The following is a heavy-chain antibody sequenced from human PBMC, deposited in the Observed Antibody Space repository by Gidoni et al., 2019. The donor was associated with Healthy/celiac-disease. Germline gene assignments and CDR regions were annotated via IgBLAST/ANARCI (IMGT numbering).Heavy chain of an antibody. CDR3: TRRGGSTRGWYNWFDP. D-gene: IGHD1-26*01. Sequence: EVQLVASGGGLVQPGGSLKLSCAASGFTFSGSAMHWVRQASGKGREWVGRIRSKANSYATAYAASVKGRFTIAREDSKNTAYLQMNSLKTEDTAVYYCTRRGGSTRGWYNWFDPWGQGTLVTVSS. CDR2: IRSKANSYAT. J-gene: IGHJ5*02. V-gene: IGHV3-73*01. CDR1: GFTFSGSA.